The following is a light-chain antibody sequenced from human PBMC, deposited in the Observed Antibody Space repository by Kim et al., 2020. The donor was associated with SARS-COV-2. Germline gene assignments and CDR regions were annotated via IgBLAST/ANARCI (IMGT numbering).Light chain of an antibody. Sequence: GRPATLSCGVSCGSVATNYYLSWYQQHPGKAPSILIYNASTRSSGVPDRFSGSNLGNKAALTITGAQAEDEADYYCRLYIGGSTWVFGGGTQLTVL. CDR2: NAS. CDR3: RLYIGGSTWV. CDR1: CGSVATNYY. J-gene: IGLJ3*02. V-gene: IGLV8-61*01.